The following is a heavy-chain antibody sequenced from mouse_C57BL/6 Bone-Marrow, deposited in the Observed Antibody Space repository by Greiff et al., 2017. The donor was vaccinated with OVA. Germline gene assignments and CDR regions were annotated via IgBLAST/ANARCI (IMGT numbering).Heavy chain of an antibody. D-gene: IGHD2-5*01. Sequence: VQLKQSGPELVKPGASVKISCKASGYSFTGYYMNWVKQSPEKSLEWIGEINPSTGGTTYNQKFKAKATLTVDKSSSTAYMQLKSLTSEDSAVYYCARERSYYSNYDWYFDVWGTGTTVTVSS. CDR3: ARERSYYSNYDWYFDV. CDR1: GYSFTGYY. V-gene: IGHV1-42*01. J-gene: IGHJ1*03. CDR2: INPSTGGT.